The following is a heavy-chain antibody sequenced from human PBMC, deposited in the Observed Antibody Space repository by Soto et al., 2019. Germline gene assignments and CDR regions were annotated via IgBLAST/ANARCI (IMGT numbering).Heavy chain of an antibody. J-gene: IGHJ4*02. Sequence: SETLSLTCAVYGGSFSGYYWSWIRQPPGKGLEWIGEINHSGSTNYNPSLKSRVTISVDTSKNQFSLKLSSVTAADTAVYYCARGRSGGSCYSVFTSCGLTFDYWDQGTLVTVSS. CDR2: INHSGST. D-gene: IGHD2-15*01. CDR3: ARGRSGGSCYSVFTSCGLTFDY. V-gene: IGHV4-34*01. CDR1: GGSFSGYY.